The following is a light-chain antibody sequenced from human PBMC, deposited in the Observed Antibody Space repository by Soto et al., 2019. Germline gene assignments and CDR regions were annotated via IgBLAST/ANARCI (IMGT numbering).Light chain of an antibody. J-gene: IGLJ1*01. CDR1: SSDVGKYDR. CDR2: EVT. V-gene: IGLV2-18*02. CDR3: SSYTSTSRYV. Sequence: QSALTQPPSVSGSPGQSVTISCTGTSSDVGKYDRVSWYQQPPGTAPKFIIYEVTNRPSGVPARFSGSKSGNTASLTISGLQAEDEADYYFSSYTSTSRYVFGAGTKLTVL.